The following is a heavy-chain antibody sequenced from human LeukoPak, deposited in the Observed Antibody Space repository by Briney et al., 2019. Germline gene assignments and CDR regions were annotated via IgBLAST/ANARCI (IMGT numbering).Heavy chain of an antibody. CDR2: IKSKTEGGKI. J-gene: IGHJ4*02. Sequence: NSGRSLRLSCAASGFTFSNAYMSWVRQAPGKGLELVGRIKSKTEGGKIDYAAPVKGRFTISRDDSRNTLYLQMNSLKTEDTAVYYCTTDDYYYGSGSYCPLGSYWGQGTLVTVSS. CDR3: TTDDYYYGSGSYCPLGSY. D-gene: IGHD3-10*01. V-gene: IGHV3-15*01. CDR1: GFTFSNAY.